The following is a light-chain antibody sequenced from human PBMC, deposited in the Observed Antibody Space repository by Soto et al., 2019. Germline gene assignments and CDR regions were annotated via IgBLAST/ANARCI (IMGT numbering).Light chain of an antibody. CDR1: QTVTSN. CDR3: QQYNNWLWT. CDR2: GAS. Sequence: EIVMTQSAATLSVTHGERATLSCRASQTVTSNLAWYQQKPGQAPRLLIYGASTRATGIPARFSGSGSGTEFTLTISSLQSEDFAVYYCQQYNNWLWTFAQGTKVDIK. V-gene: IGKV3-15*01. J-gene: IGKJ1*01.